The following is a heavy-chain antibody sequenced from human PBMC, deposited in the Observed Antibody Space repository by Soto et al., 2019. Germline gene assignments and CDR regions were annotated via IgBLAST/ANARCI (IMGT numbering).Heavy chain of an antibody. CDR1: GGTFSSYT. D-gene: IGHD3-22*01. CDR3: ARDYYDSSGYYQTDFDY. CDR2: ISAYNGNT. Sequence: ASVKVSCKASGGTFSSYTISWVRQAPGQGLEWMGWISAYNGNTNYAQKLQGRVTMTTDTSTSTAYMELRSLRSDDTAVYYCARDYYDSSGYYQTDFDYWGQGTLVTVSS. J-gene: IGHJ4*02. V-gene: IGHV1-18*01.